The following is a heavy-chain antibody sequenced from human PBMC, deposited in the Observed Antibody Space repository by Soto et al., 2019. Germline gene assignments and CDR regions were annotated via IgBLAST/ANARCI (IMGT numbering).Heavy chain of an antibody. CDR1: GYTFTSYT. D-gene: IGHD3-10*01. CDR3: ARQKGINNYYGIDV. J-gene: IGHJ6*02. V-gene: IGHV1-18*04. CDR2: ISANNGNI. Sequence: QVQLVQSGAEVKKPGASVKVSCKASGYTFTSYTFSWVRQAPGQGLEWMGWISANNGNIRYAQKLQGRVTMTTDTSTITVYVEVWSLRSDDTAVYYCARQKGINNYYGIDVWGQGTTVTVSS.